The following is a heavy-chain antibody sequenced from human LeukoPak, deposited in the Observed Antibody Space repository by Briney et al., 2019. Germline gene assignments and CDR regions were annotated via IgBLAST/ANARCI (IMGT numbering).Heavy chain of an antibody. CDR2: IRSKAYGGTT. V-gene: IGHV3-49*03. J-gene: IGHJ4*02. Sequence: GGSLRLSCTASGFTFGDYAMSWFRQAPGKGLEWVGFIRSKAYGGTTEYAASVKGRFTISRDDSKSIAYLQMNSLKTEDTAVYYCTRFQSGGYERIDYWGQGTLVTVSS. D-gene: IGHD5-12*01. CDR1: GFTFGDYA. CDR3: TRFQSGGYERIDY.